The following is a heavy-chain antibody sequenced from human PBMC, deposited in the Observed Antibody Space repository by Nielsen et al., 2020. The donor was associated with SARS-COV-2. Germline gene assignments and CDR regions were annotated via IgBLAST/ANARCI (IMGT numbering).Heavy chain of an antibody. CDR3: ARGLAGMDV. CDR1: GYTFTSYD. J-gene: IGHJ6*02. CDR2: MNPNSGDT. D-gene: IGHD6-13*01. V-gene: IGHV1-8*01. Sequence: ASVKVSCKASGYTFTSYDINWVRQAPGQGLGWMGWMNPNSGDTGYAQKFQGRVTMTRSTPISTAYTELSRLRSDDTAVYYCARGLAGMDVWGQGTTVTVSS.